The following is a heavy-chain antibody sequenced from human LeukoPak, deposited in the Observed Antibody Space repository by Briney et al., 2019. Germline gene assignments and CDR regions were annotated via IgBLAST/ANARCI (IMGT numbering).Heavy chain of an antibody. CDR2: IYYSGST. J-gene: IGHJ4*02. V-gene: IGHV4-59*01. D-gene: IGHD5-18*01. CDR1: GGSITSYY. Sequence: SETLSHTCTVSGGSITSYYWSWIRQPPGKGLEWIGYIYYSGSTNYNPSLKSRVTISVDTSKNQLSLKLSSVTAADTAVCYCPRAPNPTAMVDYWGQGTLVTVSS. CDR3: PRAPNPTAMVDY.